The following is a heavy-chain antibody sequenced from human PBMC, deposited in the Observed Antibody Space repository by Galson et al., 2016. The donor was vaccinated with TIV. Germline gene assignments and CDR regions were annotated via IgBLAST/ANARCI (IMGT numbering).Heavy chain of an antibody. CDR1: GYSFLSFD. J-gene: IGHJ6*02. CDR3: ARPSYGSAYYGLDV. Sequence: SVKVSCKASGYSFLSFDINWVRQAAGQGLEWMGWMNPHSGSTVSAQKFQDRVTMTRNLSISTAYMELSSLTSEDTAIYYCARPSYGSAYYGLDVWGQGTTVTVSS. V-gene: IGHV1-8*01. D-gene: IGHD4-17*01. CDR2: MNPHSGST.